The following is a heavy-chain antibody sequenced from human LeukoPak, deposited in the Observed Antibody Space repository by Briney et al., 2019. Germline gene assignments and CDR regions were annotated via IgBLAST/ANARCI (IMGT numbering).Heavy chain of an antibody. CDR1: GFTFSSYA. D-gene: IGHD3-3*01. V-gene: IGHV4-30-2*01. J-gene: IGHJ4*02. Sequence: LRLSCAASGFTFSSYAMSWIRQPPGKGLEWIGYIYHSGSTYYNPSLKSRVTISVDRSKNQFSLKLSSVTAADTAVYYCARSYYDFWSGFDYWGQGTLVTVSS. CDR3: ARSYYDFWSGFDY. CDR2: IYHSGST.